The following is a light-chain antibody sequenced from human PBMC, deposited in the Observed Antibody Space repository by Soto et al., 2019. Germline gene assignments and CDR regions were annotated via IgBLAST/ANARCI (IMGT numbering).Light chain of an antibody. CDR3: NSYAGTSYV. CDR2: GVS. J-gene: IGLJ1*01. V-gene: IGLV2-14*01. CDR1: SSDVGRYNY. Sequence: QSALTQPASVSGSPGQSITISCTGTSSDVGRYNYVSWYQQFPGKAPKLIIYGVSNRPSGVSNRFSGSKSGNTASLTISGLQAEDEADYYCNSYAGTSYVFGTGTKLPVL.